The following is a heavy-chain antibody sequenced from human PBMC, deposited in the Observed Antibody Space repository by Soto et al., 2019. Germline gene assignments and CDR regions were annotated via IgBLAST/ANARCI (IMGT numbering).Heavy chain of an antibody. J-gene: IGHJ5*02. D-gene: IGHD5-12*01. CDR3: ARDPLSGYDHGGLP. Sequence: QVQLVQSGAEVQKPGSSVKVSCKASGGTFSSYTISWVRQAPGQGLEWMGRIIPILGIANYAQKFQGRVTITADKSTSTAYMELSSLRSEDTAVYYCARDPLSGYDHGGLPWGQGTLVTVSS. CDR2: IIPILGIA. V-gene: IGHV1-69*08. CDR1: GGTFSSYT.